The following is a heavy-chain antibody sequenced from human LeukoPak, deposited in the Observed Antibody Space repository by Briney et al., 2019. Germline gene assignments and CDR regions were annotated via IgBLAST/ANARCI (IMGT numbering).Heavy chain of an antibody. D-gene: IGHD3-16*01. V-gene: IGHV4-59*01. CDR3: VRFGVNYDMDV. CDR2: IHYSGRA. Sequence: SETLSLTCSVSGGSISGYYWTWVRQPPGKGLEWTGQIHYSGRADYNPSLKSRITMSVDTSRNQISLKLSSVTAADTAIYYCVRFGVNYDMDVWGQGTTVTVSS. J-gene: IGHJ6*02. CDR1: GGSISGYY.